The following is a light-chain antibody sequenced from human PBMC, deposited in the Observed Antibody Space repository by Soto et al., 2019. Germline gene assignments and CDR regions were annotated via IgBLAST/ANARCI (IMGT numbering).Light chain of an antibody. Sequence: EIVLTQSPDTLSLSPGERATLSCRVSQSVSSSYLAWYQQNPGQAPRLLIFGASTLASGVPSRFSGSGSGTNFTLTISGLQPEDFATYFCQQTFSSPLTFGGGTKVDIK. CDR2: GAS. J-gene: IGKJ4*01. V-gene: IGKV3-20*02. CDR1: QSVSSSY. CDR3: QQTFSSPLT.